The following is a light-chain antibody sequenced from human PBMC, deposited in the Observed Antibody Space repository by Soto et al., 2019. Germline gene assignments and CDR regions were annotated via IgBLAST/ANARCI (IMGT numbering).Light chain of an antibody. CDR2: SVE. J-gene: IGKJ3*01. CDR3: QQTFSTPS. Sequence: DIRLTQSPSSVSASLGDRVTITCRASRNIHIFLSWYHQKPGAAPKLLLYSVESLPGGVPSRFSGGGSGTEFSLTISSLQSEDFGTYYCQQTFSTPSFGPGTTVDMK. V-gene: IGKV1-39*01. CDR1: RNIHIF.